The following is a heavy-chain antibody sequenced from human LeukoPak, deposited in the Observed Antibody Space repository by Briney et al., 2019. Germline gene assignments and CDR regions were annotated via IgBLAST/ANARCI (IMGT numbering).Heavy chain of an antibody. CDR1: GGSISSSSYY. V-gene: IGHV4-39*01. Sequence: SETLSLTCTVSGGSISSSSYYWGWIRQPPGKGLEWIGSIYYSGSTYYNPSLKSRFTISVDTSKNQFSLKLSSVTAADTAVYCCARQLGYYDFWSGYYTGNYFDYWGQGTLVTVSS. J-gene: IGHJ4*02. CDR3: ARQLGYYDFWSGYYTGNYFDY. CDR2: IYYSGST. D-gene: IGHD3-3*01.